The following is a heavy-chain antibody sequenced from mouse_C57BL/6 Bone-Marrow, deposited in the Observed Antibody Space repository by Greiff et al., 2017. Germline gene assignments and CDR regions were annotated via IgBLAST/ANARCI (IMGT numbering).Heavy chain of an antibody. Sequence: QVQLQQPGAELVKPGASVKLSCKASGYTFTSYWMHWVKQRPGQGLEWIGMILPNSGSTNYNEKFKSKATLTVDKSSSTAYMQLSSLTSEDSAVYYCARDQLPYYGSSYGAYWGQGTLVTVSA. J-gene: IGHJ3*01. D-gene: IGHD1-1*01. CDR1: GYTFTSYW. V-gene: IGHV1-64*01. CDR3: ARDQLPYYGSSYGAY. CDR2: ILPNSGST.